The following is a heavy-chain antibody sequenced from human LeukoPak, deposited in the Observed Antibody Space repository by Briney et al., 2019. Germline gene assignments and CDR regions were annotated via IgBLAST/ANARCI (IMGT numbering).Heavy chain of an antibody. CDR3: ARDRYYYDSSGYLTLDY. V-gene: IGHV1-2*02. CDR2: INPNSGGT. D-gene: IGHD3-22*01. Sequence: ASVNVSCKASGYTFTVYYMHWVRQAPGQGREWMGWINPNSGGTNYAQKFQGRVTMTRDTSTSTAYMELRSLRSDDTAVYYCARDRYYYDSSGYLTLDYWGQGTLVTVSS. J-gene: IGHJ4*02. CDR1: GYTFTVYY.